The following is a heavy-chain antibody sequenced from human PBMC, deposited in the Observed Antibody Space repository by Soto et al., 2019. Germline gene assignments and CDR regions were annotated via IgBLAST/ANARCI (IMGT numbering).Heavy chain of an antibody. D-gene: IGHD1-26*01. V-gene: IGHV3-74*01. Sequence: PGGSLRLSCTASGFTFNTYWMHWVRQAPGGGLVWVARIDSDGRGTSYADSVKGRFTISRDNAKSTLYLQMNNVRAEDTAVYYCARDRYSGSSPGNYWGRGTLVTVSS. CDR2: IDSDGRGT. CDR1: GFTFNTYW. CDR3: ARDRYSGSSPGNY. J-gene: IGHJ4*02.